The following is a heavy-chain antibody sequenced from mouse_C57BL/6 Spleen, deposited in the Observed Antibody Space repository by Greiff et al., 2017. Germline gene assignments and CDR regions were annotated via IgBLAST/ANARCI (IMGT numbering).Heavy chain of an antibody. V-gene: IGHV2-2*01. CDR2: IWSGGST. Sequence: QVQLQQSGPGLVQPSQSLSITCTVSGFSLTSYGVHWVRQSPGKGLEWLGVIWSGGSTDYNAAFISRLSISKDNSKSQVFFKMNSLQADDTAIYYCARMITTAWYFDVWGTGTTVTVSS. CDR3: ARMITTAWYFDV. D-gene: IGHD1-2*01. J-gene: IGHJ1*03. CDR1: GFSLTSYG.